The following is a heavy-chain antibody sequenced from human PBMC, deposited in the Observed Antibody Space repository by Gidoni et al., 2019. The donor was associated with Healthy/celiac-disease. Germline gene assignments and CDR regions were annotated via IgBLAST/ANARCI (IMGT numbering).Heavy chain of an antibody. CDR3: ARDIGSSGWFDY. D-gene: IGHD6-19*01. CDR1: GGTFSSYA. CDR2: IIPILGIA. Sequence: HVQLVQSGAEVKKSGSSVKVSCKASGGTFSSYAISWVRQAPGQGLEWMGRIIPILGIANYAQKFQGRVTITADKSTSTAYMELSSLRSEDTAVYYCARDIGSSGWFDYWGQGTLVTVSS. V-gene: IGHV1-69*04. J-gene: IGHJ4*02.